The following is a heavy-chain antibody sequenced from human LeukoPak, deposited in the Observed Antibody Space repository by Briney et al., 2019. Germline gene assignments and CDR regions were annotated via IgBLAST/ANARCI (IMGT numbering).Heavy chain of an antibody. CDR2: IYYSGTT. J-gene: IGHJ3*02. CDR3: ARDYCSSASCYGDAFDI. Sequence: GSLRLSCAASGFTFSSYGMHWVRQAPGKGLEWIGSIYYSGTTHYNPSLKSRVTMSVDTSKNQFSLKLSSVTAADTAVYYCARDYCSSASCYGDAFDIWGQGTMVTVSS. D-gene: IGHD2-2*01. CDR1: GFTFSSYG. V-gene: IGHV4-59*12.